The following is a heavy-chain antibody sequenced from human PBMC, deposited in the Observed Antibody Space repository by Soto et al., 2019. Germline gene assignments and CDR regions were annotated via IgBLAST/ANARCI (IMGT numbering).Heavy chain of an antibody. CDR2: IYYSGST. V-gene: IGHV4-30-4*01. D-gene: IGHD2-2*01. Sequence: PSETLSLTCTASGGSISSGDYYWSWIRQPPGKGLEWIGYIYYSGSTYYNPSLKSRVTISVDTSKNQFSLKLSSVTAADTAVYYCARGDIVVVPAGGYWFDPWGQGTLVTVSS. J-gene: IGHJ5*02. CDR1: GGSISSGDYY. CDR3: ARGDIVVVPAGGYWFDP.